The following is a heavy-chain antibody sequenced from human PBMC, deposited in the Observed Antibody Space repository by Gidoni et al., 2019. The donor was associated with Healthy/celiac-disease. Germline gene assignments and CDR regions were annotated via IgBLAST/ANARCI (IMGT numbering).Heavy chain of an antibody. Sequence: EVQLVESGGGLVQPGRSLRLSCTASGFTFGDYAISWFRQAPGKGLEWVGFIRSKAYGGTTEYAASVKGRFTISRDDSKSIAYLQMNSLKTEDTAVYYCTRAKYYDFWSGYDYGMDVWGQGTTVTVSS. J-gene: IGHJ6*02. D-gene: IGHD3-3*01. V-gene: IGHV3-49*03. CDR3: TRAKYYDFWSGYDYGMDV. CDR2: IRSKAYGGTT. CDR1: GFTFGDYA.